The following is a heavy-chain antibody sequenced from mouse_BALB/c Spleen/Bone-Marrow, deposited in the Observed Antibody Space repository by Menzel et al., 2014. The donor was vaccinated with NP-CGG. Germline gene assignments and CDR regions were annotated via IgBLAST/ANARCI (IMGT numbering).Heavy chain of an antibody. Sequence: VQLKDSGGGLVQPGGSLKLSCAASGFTLSSYTMSWVRQTPEKRLEWVAYISNGGGSTYYPDTVKGRFTISRDNAKNTLYLQMSSLKSEDTAMYYCARGLRGYAMDYWGQGTSVTVSS. CDR1: GFTLSSYT. V-gene: IGHV5-12-2*01. CDR2: ISNGGGST. CDR3: ARGLRGYAMDY. J-gene: IGHJ4*01. D-gene: IGHD2-4*01.